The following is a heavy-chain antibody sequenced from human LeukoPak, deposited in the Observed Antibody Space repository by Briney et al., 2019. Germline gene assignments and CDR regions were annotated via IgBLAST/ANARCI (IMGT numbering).Heavy chain of an antibody. CDR1: GYTFTSYG. D-gene: IGHD6-19*01. V-gene: IGHV1-69*06. J-gene: IGHJ4*02. CDR2: IIPIFGTA. CDR3: ARTDSSGWYYFDY. Sequence: SVKVSCKASGYTFTSYGISWVRQAPGQGLEWMGGIIPIFGTANYAQKFQGRVTITADKSTSTAYMELSSLRSEDTAVYYCARTDSSGWYYFDYWGQGTLVTVSS.